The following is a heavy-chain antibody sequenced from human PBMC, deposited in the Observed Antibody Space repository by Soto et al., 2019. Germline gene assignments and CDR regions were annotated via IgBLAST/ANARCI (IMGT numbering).Heavy chain of an antibody. CDR1: GYTFTGYY. J-gene: IGHJ5*02. D-gene: IGHD6-19*01. CDR3: ARESGGVAGTIDP. Sequence: GASVKVSCKTSGYTFTGYYIHWVRQAPGQGLEWMGWINPHTGVTNYAQNFQGWVTMTRDTSISTVYMEMTRLKSDDTAVYYCARESGGVAGTIDPWGQGTLVTVSS. CDR2: INPHTGVT. V-gene: IGHV1-2*04.